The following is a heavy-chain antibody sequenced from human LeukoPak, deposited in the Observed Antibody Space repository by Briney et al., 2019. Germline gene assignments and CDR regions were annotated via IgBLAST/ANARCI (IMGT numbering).Heavy chain of an antibody. Sequence: ASVKVSCKASGYTFTGYYMHWVRQAPGQGLEWMGWINPNSGGTNYAQKFQGRVTMTRDTSISTAYMELSRLRSDDTAVYYCARAPGRYSGYDQDDYWGQGTLVTVSS. J-gene: IGHJ4*02. CDR1: GYTFTGYY. D-gene: IGHD5-12*01. CDR2: INPNSGGT. V-gene: IGHV1-2*02. CDR3: ARAPGRYSGYDQDDY.